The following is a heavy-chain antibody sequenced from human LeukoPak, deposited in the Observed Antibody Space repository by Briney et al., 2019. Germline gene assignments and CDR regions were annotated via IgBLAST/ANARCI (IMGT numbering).Heavy chain of an antibody. CDR3: ARARYTNSWYAVDI. J-gene: IGHJ3*02. CDR2: IYDTGSN. Sequence: SETLSLTCLVSSGSVSSYYWTWIRQPPVNGLEWIGYIYDTGSNNYSPSLKSRVTMYVDTSKNQLSLKLSSVTAADTAMYYCARARYTNSWYAVDIWGQGTMVTVSS. V-gene: IGHV4-59*08. D-gene: IGHD6-13*01. CDR1: SGSVSSYY.